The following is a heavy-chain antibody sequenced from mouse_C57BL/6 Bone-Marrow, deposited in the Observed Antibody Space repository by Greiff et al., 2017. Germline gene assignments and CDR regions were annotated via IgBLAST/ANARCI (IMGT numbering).Heavy chain of an antibody. CDR3: ARDYGSRRDFEY. J-gene: IGHJ2*01. D-gene: IGHD1-1*01. Sequence: EVMLVESGGGLVKPGGSLKLSCAASGFTFSDYGMHWVRQAPEKGLEWVAYISSGSSTIYYADTVKGRFTISRDNAKNTLFLQMTSLRSEDTAMYYCARDYGSRRDFEYWGQGTTLTVSS. V-gene: IGHV5-17*01. CDR1: GFTFSDYG. CDR2: ISSGSSTI.